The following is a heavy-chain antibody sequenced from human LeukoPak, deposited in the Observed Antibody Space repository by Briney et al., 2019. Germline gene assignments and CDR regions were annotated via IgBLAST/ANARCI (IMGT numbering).Heavy chain of an antibody. CDR3: ARPPSVATNDFDY. CDR1: GYSFTSYW. V-gene: IGHV5-51*01. Sequence: GESLKISGKGSGYSFTSYWIGWVRQLPGKGLEWMGIIYPGDSDTRYSPSFQGQVTISADKSISPAYLQWSSLKASDTAMYYCARPPSVATNDFDYWGQGTLVTVSS. CDR2: IYPGDSDT. J-gene: IGHJ4*02. D-gene: IGHD4-11*01.